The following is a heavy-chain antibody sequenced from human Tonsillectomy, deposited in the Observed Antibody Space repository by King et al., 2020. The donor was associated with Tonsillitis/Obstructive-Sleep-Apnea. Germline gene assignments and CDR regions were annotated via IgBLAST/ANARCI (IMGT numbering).Heavy chain of an antibody. Sequence: VQLQESGPGLVKPSETLSLTCSVSDDSFSSYCWSWIRQPAGKGLEWIGHIYTGGSTDYNPSLRGRVTMTVDTSRRQFSLKLTSVTAADTAVYYCARGAPYDNSAYYYVVFDYWGQGTLVTVSS. D-gene: IGHD3-22*01. CDR3: ARGAPYDNSAYYYVVFDY. CDR2: IYTGGST. V-gene: IGHV4-4*07. J-gene: IGHJ4*02. CDR1: DDSFSSYC.